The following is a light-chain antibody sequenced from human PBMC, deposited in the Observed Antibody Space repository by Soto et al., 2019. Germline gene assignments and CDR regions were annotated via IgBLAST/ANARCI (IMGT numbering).Light chain of an antibody. V-gene: IGKV4-1*01. CDR1: QSVLYSSNNKNY. J-gene: IGKJ1*01. CDR2: WAS. Sequence: DIVMTQSPDSLAVSLGERATINCKSSQSVLYSSNNKNYLAWYQQKPGQPPKLLIYWASTRESGVPDRFSGSGSGTDFTITISRLQAEDVAVYYCQQYYSTPQTFGQGPKVEIK. CDR3: QQYYSTPQT.